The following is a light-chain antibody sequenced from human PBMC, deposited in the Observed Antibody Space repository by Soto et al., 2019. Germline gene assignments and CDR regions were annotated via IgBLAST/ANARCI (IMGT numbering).Light chain of an antibody. Sequence: SYALTQPPSVSVSPGQTASLTCFGDELGDKYAFWYQQKPGQSPVLVISQDTERPSGIPERFSGSNSGNTATLTISGTQAMDEADYYCQAWDTSTVVFGGGTKLTVL. CDR1: ELGDKY. CDR3: QAWDTSTVV. J-gene: IGLJ2*01. V-gene: IGLV3-1*01. CDR2: QDT.